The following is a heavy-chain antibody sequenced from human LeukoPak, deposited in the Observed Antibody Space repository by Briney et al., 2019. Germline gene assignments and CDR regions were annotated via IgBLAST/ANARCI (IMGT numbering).Heavy chain of an antibody. CDR2: VYYSGST. D-gene: IGHD4-23*01. CDR1: GGSISSYY. CDR3: ARGDYGGNDY. J-gene: IGHJ4*02. V-gene: IGHV4-59*01. Sequence: PSETLSLTCTVSGGSISSYYWSWIRQPPGKGLEWIGYVYYSGSTNYNPSLKSRVTISVDTSKNLFSLKLSSVTAADTAVYYCARGDYGGNDYWGQGTLVTVSS.